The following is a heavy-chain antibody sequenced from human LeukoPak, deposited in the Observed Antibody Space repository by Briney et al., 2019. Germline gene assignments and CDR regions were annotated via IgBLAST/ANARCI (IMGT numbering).Heavy chain of an antibody. Sequence: SETLSLTCTVSGGSISSSDYYWGWLRQPPGQGRVWIGCIYYTGSTYYNPSLRSRVTISVHTSKNQFSLKLSSVTAADTAVYYCARHPAPLLYGTPDCWGQGTLVTVSS. V-gene: IGHV4-39*01. CDR2: IYYTGST. CDR3: ARHPAPLLYGTPDC. CDR1: GGSISSSDYY. J-gene: IGHJ4*02. D-gene: IGHD3-3*01.